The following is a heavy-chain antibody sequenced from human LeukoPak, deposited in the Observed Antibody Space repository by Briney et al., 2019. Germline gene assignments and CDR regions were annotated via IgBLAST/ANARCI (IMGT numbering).Heavy chain of an antibody. V-gene: IGHV3-30*02. J-gene: IGHJ5*02. CDR2: IRYDGSNK. CDR3: AKGRWARNWFDP. Sequence: GGSLRLSCAASGFTFSSYGMHWVRQAAGKGLKWVAFIRYDGSNKYYADSVKGRFTISRDNSKNTLYLQMNSLRAEDTAVYYCAKGRWARNWFDPWGQGTLVTVSS. CDR1: GFTFSSYG. D-gene: IGHD4-23*01.